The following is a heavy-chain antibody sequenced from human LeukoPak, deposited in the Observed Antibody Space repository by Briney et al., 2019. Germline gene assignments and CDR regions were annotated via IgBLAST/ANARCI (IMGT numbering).Heavy chain of an antibody. D-gene: IGHD3-10*01. CDR3: ARHFRRDYSASGASQYYHYIDV. CDR2: IYTTGST. CDR1: GGFTTYDY. V-gene: IGHV4-59*08. Sequence: SETLSLTCTVSGGFTTYDYWSWIRQTPGMRLEWLGYIYTTGSTRYNPSLKSRVTISLDTSKNQFSLRLRSVTAADTAVYYCARHFRRDYSASGASQYYHYIDVWGKGTTVTVSS. J-gene: IGHJ6*03.